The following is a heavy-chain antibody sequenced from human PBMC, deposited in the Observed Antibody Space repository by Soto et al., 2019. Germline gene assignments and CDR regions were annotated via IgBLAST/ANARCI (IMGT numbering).Heavy chain of an antibody. J-gene: IGHJ4*02. CDR3: TRGRSVIANDEFEH. Sequence: QVQLVESGGGVVQPGTSLRLSCAASGFAISSYSMHWVRQAPGKGLEWVAAMSFDGNSKYFADSVKGRFMISRDTCKNTWSLEIESLGAEDSALYHCTRGRSVIANDEFEHWGQGTQVPVSS. V-gene: IGHV3-30-3*01. CDR2: MSFDGNSK. CDR1: GFAISSYS. D-gene: IGHD2-21*01.